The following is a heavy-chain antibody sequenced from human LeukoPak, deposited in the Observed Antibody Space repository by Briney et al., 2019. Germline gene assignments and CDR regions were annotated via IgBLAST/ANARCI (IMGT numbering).Heavy chain of an antibody. Sequence: SQTLSLTCTVSGGSISSGDYYWSWIRQPPGKGLEWIGYIYYSGSTYYNPSLKSRVTISVDTSKNQFSLKLSSVTAADTAVYYCARVGQLVLYYYMDVWGKGTTVTVSS. V-gene: IGHV4-30-4*08. D-gene: IGHD6-6*01. CDR3: ARVGQLVLYYYMDV. CDR2: IYYSGST. J-gene: IGHJ6*03. CDR1: GGSISSGDYY.